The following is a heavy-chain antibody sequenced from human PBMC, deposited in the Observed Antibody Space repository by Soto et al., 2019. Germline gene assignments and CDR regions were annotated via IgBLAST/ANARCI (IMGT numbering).Heavy chain of an antibody. J-gene: IGHJ4*02. CDR2: ISYDGSNK. V-gene: IGHV3-30*03. CDR3: AQKTFDY. Sequence: GGSLRLSCAASGFTFSSYGMHWVRQAPGKGLEWVAVISYDGSNKYYADSVKGRFTISRDNSKNTLYLQMNSLRAEDTAVYYCAQKTFDYWGQGTLVTVSS. CDR1: GFTFSSYG.